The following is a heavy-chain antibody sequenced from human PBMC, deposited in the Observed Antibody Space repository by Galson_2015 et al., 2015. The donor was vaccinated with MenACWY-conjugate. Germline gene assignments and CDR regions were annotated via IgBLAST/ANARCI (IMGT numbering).Heavy chain of an antibody. V-gene: IGHV4-4*02. J-gene: IGHJ4*02. D-gene: IGHD4-17*01. Sequence: ETLSLTCAVFGDPISRSNWWTWVRQPPGKGLQWIGEIYHSGSTNYNPSLKSRVTISLDRSKNQFSLKLTSVTAADTAVYYCARNPGKSDYDFWGQGTLVTVSS. CDR3: ARNPGKSDYDF. CDR1: GDPISRSNW. CDR2: IYHSGST.